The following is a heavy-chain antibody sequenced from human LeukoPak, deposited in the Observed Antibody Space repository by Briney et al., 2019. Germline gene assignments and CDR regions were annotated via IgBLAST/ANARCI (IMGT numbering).Heavy chain of an antibody. CDR3: AIQRVPGYYDY. D-gene: IGHD1-1*01. J-gene: IGHJ4*02. CDR2: VYYRGNT. V-gene: IGHV4-39*01. Sequence: QPSETLSLTCTVSGGSISTNNYYWVWIRQPPGKGLEWVGTVYYRGNTYYDPSLRSRVTTSVDTSRNQFSVKVTSVAAADTAVYYCAIQRVPGYYDYWGQGILVTVHS. CDR1: GGSISTNNYY.